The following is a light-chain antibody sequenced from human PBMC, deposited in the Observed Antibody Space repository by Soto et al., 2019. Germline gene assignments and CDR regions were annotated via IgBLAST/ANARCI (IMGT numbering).Light chain of an antibody. CDR2: DVR. Sequence: QSALTQPASVSGSPGQSITISCTGTSSDVGGYNHVSWYQQHAGKAPNLIIYDVRNRPSGVSNRLSGSKSGNTASLIISGLQADDEADYYGFSYTSSSIRVFGGGTKVTVL. CDR1: SSDVGGYNH. J-gene: IGLJ3*02. CDR3: FSYTSSSIRV. V-gene: IGLV2-14*01.